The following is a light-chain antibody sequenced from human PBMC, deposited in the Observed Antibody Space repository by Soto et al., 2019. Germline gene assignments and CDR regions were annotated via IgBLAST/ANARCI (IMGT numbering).Light chain of an antibody. CDR2: GAS. Sequence: EIVLTQSPGTLSLSPGERATLSCRASQSVSSSYVAWYQQKPGQAPRLLIYGASSRATGIPDRFSGSGSGTDFTLTISRLELEDFAVYYCQQYDASLYTFGQGTKLEIK. CDR1: QSVSSSY. CDR3: QQYDASLYT. J-gene: IGKJ2*01. V-gene: IGKV3-20*01.